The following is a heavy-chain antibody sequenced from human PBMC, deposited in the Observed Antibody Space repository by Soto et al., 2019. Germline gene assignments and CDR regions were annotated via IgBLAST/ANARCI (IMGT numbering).Heavy chain of an antibody. CDR3: TTTYTGGSFYT. CDR1: GFLFINAW. J-gene: IGHJ5*02. V-gene: IGHV3-15*07. CDR2: IKGETGGGTT. D-gene: IGHD1-26*01. Sequence: EMQVVESGGGLVQPGKSLRLSCAASGFLFINAWMNWVRQAPGKGLEWVGRIKGETGGGTTDYAAPVKGRFTIARDDSKNMLYLQMNSLKTEDTAVYYCTTTYTGGSFYTWGQGTLVTVSS.